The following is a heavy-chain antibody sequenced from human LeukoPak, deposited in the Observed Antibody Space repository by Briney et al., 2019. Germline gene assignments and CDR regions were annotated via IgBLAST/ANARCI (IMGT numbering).Heavy chain of an antibody. J-gene: IGHJ5*02. CDR2: IKQDGSEK. Sequence: GGSLRLSCAASGFTFSSYWMSWVRQAPGKGLEWVANIKQDGSEKYYVDSVKRRFTISRDNAKNSLYLQMNSLRAEDTAVYYCARDSYYCSSTSCVWFDPWGQGTLVTVSS. D-gene: IGHD2-2*01. CDR1: GFTFSSYW. CDR3: ARDSYYCSSTSCVWFDP. V-gene: IGHV3-7*01.